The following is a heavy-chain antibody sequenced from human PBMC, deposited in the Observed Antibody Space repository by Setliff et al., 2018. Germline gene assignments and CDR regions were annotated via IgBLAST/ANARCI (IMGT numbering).Heavy chain of an antibody. Sequence: GGSLRLSCAASGFTFDDYVMSWVRQAPGKGLEWVSDINRNGGRIGYADPVKGRVYISRDDAKGTVYLQMNRLRAEDTAVYYCARDNWVDSVMVTEKGEYWGQGTLVTVSS. J-gene: IGHJ4*02. V-gene: IGHV3-20*04. CDR1: GFTFDDYV. D-gene: IGHD5-18*01. CDR3: ARDNWVDSVMVTEKGEY. CDR2: INRNGGRI.